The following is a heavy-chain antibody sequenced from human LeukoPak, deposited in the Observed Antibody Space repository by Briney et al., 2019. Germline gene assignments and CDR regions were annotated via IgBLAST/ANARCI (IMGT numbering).Heavy chain of an antibody. D-gene: IGHD2-2*01. Sequence: SETLSLTCTVSGDSISSGGYYWSWIRQHPGKGLEWIGYIYYSGSTYYNPSLKSRVTISVDTSKNQFSLKLSSVTAADTAVYYCARGRLGYCSSTSCLDFDYWGQGTLVTVSS. CDR2: IYYSGST. V-gene: IGHV4-31*03. CDR3: ARGRLGYCSSTSCLDFDY. J-gene: IGHJ4*02. CDR1: GDSISSGGYY.